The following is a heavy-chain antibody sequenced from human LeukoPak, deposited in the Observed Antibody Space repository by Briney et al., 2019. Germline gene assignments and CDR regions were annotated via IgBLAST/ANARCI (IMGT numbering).Heavy chain of an antibody. V-gene: IGHV3-48*03. Sequence: GGSLRLSCAASGFTFSSYAMSWVRQAPGKGLEWVSYISSSGSTIYYADSVKGRFTISRDNAKNSLYLQMNSLRAEDTAVYYCARVSPGVGVVVVAATKEDYFDYWGQGTLVTVSS. J-gene: IGHJ4*02. CDR3: ARVSPGVGVVVVAATKEDYFDY. CDR1: GFTFSSYA. CDR2: ISSSGSTI. D-gene: IGHD2-15*01.